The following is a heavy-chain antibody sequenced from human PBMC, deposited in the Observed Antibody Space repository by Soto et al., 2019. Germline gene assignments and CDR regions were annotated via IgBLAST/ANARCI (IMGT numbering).Heavy chain of an antibody. J-gene: IGHJ4*02. Sequence: QVQLQESGPGLVKPSQTLSLTCTVSGGSISSGDYYWSWIRQPPGKGLGWIGNIYYSGSTYYNPSLKGRVTISVATPKNQFSLKLSSVTAADTAVYYCASRKSSPYFDYWGQGTLVTVSS. V-gene: IGHV4-30-4*01. CDR1: GGSISSGDYY. CDR2: IYYSGST. CDR3: ASRKSSPYFDY. D-gene: IGHD3-10*01.